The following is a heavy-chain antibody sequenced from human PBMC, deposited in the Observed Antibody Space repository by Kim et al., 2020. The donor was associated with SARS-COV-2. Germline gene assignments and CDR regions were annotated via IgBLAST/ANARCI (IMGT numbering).Heavy chain of an antibody. CDR3: AKETSSGWYGDAFDI. V-gene: IGHV3-43*01. J-gene: IGHJ3*02. Sequence: DSGKDRFTIARDNSKNSLYLQMNSLRTEDTALYYCAKETSSGWYGDAFDIWGQGTMVTVSS. D-gene: IGHD6-19*01.